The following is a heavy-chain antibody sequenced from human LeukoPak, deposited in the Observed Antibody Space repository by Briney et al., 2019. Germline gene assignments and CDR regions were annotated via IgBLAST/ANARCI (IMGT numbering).Heavy chain of an antibody. V-gene: IGHV2-5*02. Sequence: SGPTLVKPTPTLTLTCTFSGFSLSTSGVGVGWIRQPPGKALEWLAVIYWDEDKRYSPSLKSRLTITKDTSKNQVVLTMTNMDSVDTATYYCARVIGGPTLDYWGQGTLVTVSS. J-gene: IGHJ4*02. D-gene: IGHD3-16*01. CDR2: IYWDEDK. CDR1: GFSLSTSGVG. CDR3: ARVIGGPTLDY.